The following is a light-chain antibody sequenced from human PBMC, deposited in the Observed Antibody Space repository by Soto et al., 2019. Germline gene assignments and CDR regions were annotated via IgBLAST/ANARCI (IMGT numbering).Light chain of an antibody. J-gene: IGKJ3*01. CDR2: GAS. Sequence: IQLTQSPSSLSASVGDRVTISCRASQGIANFLAWYQQKPGKAPKLLIYGASTLQSGVPSRFGGSGSGTDFTLTISSPQPEDFATYYCQQLNSFPIPFGPGTKVDIK. CDR1: QGIANF. CDR3: QQLNSFPIP. V-gene: IGKV1-9*01.